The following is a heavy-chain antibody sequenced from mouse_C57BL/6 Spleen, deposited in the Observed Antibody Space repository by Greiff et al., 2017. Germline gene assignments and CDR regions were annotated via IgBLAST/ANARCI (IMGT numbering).Heavy chain of an antibody. Sequence: EVQLVESGGGLVKPGGSLKLSCAASGFTFSDYGMHWVRQAPEKGLEWVAYISSGSSTTYYADTVKGRCTISRDNAKNTRFLQMTSLRSEDSAMYYCARSYCGSSYWLAYWGQGTLVTVSA. CDR1: GFTFSDYG. CDR3: ARSYCGSSYWLAY. J-gene: IGHJ3*01. D-gene: IGHD1-1*01. CDR2: ISSGSSTT. V-gene: IGHV5-17*01.